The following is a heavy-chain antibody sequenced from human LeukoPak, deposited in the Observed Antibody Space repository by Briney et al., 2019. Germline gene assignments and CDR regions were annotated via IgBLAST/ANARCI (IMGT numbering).Heavy chain of an antibody. CDR1: GFTFRSYW. Sequence: PGGSLRLSCAAPGFTFRSYWMHWVRQAPGKGLVWVSRINSDGRTTNYAESVKGRFTISRDNAKNTLYLQMNSLRAEDTAVYYCARAPYFDFWSGYPPDYWGQGTLVTVSS. V-gene: IGHV3-74*01. D-gene: IGHD3-3*01. J-gene: IGHJ4*02. CDR3: ARAPYFDFWSGYPPDY. CDR2: INSDGRTT.